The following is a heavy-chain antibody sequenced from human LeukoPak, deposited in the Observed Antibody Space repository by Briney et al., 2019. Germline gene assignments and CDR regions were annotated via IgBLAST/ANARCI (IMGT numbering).Heavy chain of an antibody. CDR2: IKQDGSKK. Sequence: GGSLRLSCAASGFPLSSYWMTWVRQAPGKGLEWVANIKQDGSKKSYVDSVKGRFTISRDNAKNSLYLQMNSLRAEDTAIYYCTRVGYIDEGIDYWGQGTLVTVSS. J-gene: IGHJ4*02. D-gene: IGHD5-24*01. V-gene: IGHV3-7*04. CDR1: GFPLSSYW. CDR3: TRVGYIDEGIDY.